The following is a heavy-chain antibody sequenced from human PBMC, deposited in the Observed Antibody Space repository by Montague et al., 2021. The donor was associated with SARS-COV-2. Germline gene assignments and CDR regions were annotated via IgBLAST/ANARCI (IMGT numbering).Heavy chain of an antibody. J-gene: IGHJ3*02. CDR3: ARTTTRMLYPENAFDI. CDR1: GDSVSSNTAT. D-gene: IGHD2-15*01. CDR2: TYYRSKWYH. V-gene: IGHV6-1*01. Sequence: CAISGDSVSSNTATCNWVRQSPARGLGWLGRTYYRSKWYHDYAISLKSRITINPDTSKNQFSLQLSSVAPEDTAVFYCARTTTRMLYPENAFDIWGQGTMVTVSS.